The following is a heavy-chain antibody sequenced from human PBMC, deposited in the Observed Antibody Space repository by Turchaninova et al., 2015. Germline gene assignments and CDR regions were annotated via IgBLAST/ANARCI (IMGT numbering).Heavy chain of an antibody. CDR2: IRYDGAEE. Sequence: GGGVVQPGRSLRLSCAASGFTFNTHGMHWVRQAPGKGLEWVALIRYDGAEEYYADSVKGRFTISRDNSKNTLNLQMNSLRAEDTAVYYCARAGAYNWNSAGWHWFDPWGQGTLVTVSS. J-gene: IGHJ5*02. V-gene: IGHV3-33*01. D-gene: IGHD1/OR15-1a*01. CDR3: ARAGAYNWNSAGWHWFDP. CDR1: GFTFNTHG.